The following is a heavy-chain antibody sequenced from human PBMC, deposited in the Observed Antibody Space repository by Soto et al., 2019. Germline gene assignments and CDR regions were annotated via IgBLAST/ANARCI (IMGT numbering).Heavy chain of an antibody. CDR1: GGSITSSSYY. D-gene: IGHD1-26*01. CDR2: IYYSGST. Sequence: QLHLRESGPGLVKPSETLSLTCTVSGGSITSSSYYWGWIRQPPGKGLEWIGSIYYSGSTYYNPSLKSVFPISVATSKTPSSLKLSSVTAADTAVYYCATQEVGGRYVYTSDPWGQGTLVTVPS. V-gene: IGHV4-39*01. J-gene: IGHJ5*02. CDR3: ATQEVGGRYVYTSDP.